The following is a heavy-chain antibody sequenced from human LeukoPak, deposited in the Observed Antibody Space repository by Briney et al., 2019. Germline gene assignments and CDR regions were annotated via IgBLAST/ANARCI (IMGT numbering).Heavy chain of an antibody. CDR1: GFSFITYA. J-gene: IGHJ4*02. CDR2: ISGTGGTT. V-gene: IGHV3-23*01. CDR3: ARGTRWEFSAHFDY. D-gene: IGHD1-26*01. Sequence: GGSLRLSCAASGFSFITYAMSWVRQAPGKGLEWVSSISGTGGTTLYIDSVQGRFTISRDNSKNTLYLQMNSLRADDTAVYYCARGTRWEFSAHFDYWGQGTLVTVSS.